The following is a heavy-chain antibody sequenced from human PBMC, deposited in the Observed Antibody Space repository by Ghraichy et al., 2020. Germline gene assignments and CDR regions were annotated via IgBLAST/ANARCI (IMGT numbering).Heavy chain of an antibody. CDR2: IGAHNGIS. D-gene: IGHD1-26*01. V-gene: IGHV1-18*01. J-gene: IGHJ4*02. Sequence: ASVKVSCKTSGFSFTSYAFTWVRQVPGQGLEWMGWIGAHNGISNYAQKFQGRLSMTTDASTSTLDMELRSLRSDDTAVYYCARVRGRAWEPRFDSWGQGTLVTVSS. CDR3: ARVRGRAWEPRFDS. CDR1: GFSFTSYA.